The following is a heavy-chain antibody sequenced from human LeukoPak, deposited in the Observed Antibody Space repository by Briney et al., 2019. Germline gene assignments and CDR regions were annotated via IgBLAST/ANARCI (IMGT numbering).Heavy chain of an antibody. CDR1: GGTLSSYT. J-gene: IGHJ5*02. V-gene: IGHV1-69*02. CDR3: ARAAQWLDNNWFDP. Sequence: SVKVSCKASGGTLSSYTISWVRQTPGQGLEWMGRIITTLGIANYAPQLQGKVTITSDKSTSTAYMALSSLRSEYTAVYDWARAAQWLDNNWFDPWGQGTLVTVSS. CDR2: IITTLGIA. D-gene: IGHD6-19*01.